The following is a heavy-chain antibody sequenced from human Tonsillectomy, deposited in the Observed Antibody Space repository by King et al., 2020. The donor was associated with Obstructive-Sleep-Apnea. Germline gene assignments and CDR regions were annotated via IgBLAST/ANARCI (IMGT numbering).Heavy chain of an antibody. V-gene: IGHV4-59*01. D-gene: IGHD2-2*01. CDR3: ARDCSSASCYGPGYCDS. CDR1: GGSIRSYY. Sequence: QLQESGPGLVKPSETLSLTCSVSGGSIRSYYWSWVRQPPGKGPEWLGFIYYSGSTKYNPSLKSRVLMSIDTSNNQFSLRLTSVTAADTAVYYCARDCSSASCYGPGYCDSGGQGTLAT. J-gene: IGHJ4*02. CDR2: IYYSGST.